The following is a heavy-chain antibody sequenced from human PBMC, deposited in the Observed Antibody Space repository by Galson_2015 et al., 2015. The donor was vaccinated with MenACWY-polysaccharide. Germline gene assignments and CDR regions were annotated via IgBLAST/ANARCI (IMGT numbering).Heavy chain of an antibody. V-gene: IGHV3-33*01. D-gene: IGHD3-10*01. CDR2: IQYDGSQK. Sequence: SLRLSCAASGLTFSDSGMHWVRQAPGRGLEWVAVIQYDGSQKQYIDTVKGRFTISRDNSKNTLYLAMNSLRAEDMALYYCAREGSWFVFHAFDVWGQGTMVTVSS. CDR3: AREGSWFVFHAFDV. CDR1: GLTFSDSG. J-gene: IGHJ3*01.